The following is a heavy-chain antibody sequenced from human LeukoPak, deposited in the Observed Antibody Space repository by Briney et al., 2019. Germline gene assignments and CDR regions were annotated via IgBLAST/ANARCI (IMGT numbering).Heavy chain of an antibody. J-gene: IGHJ6*04. CDR3: ATAYGTLALDV. CDR2: VDPEDGGT. Sequence: ASVKVSCKVSGYTFTDYYMHWVQQAPGKGLEWMGLVDPEDGGTIYAEKFQGRVTITADTSTDTAYMELSSLRSEDTAVYYCATAYGTLALDVWGKGTTVTVSS. V-gene: IGHV1-69-2*01. CDR1: GYTFTDYY. D-gene: IGHD1-1*01.